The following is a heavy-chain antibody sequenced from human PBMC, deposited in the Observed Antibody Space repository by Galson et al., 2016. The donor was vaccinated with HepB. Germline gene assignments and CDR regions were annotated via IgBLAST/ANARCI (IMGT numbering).Heavy chain of an antibody. Sequence: SLRLSCAASGFTFSSYWMTWVRQAPGKGLQWVANIMQDGSEKYYVDSVQGRVTISRDNAQNSLFLQMNSLRAEDTAVYYCAREGECHNNFDYWGRGTLVTVSS. D-gene: IGHD3-16*01. V-gene: IGHV3-7*04. CDR3: AREGECHNNFDY. J-gene: IGHJ4*02. CDR2: IMQDGSEK. CDR1: GFTFSSYW.